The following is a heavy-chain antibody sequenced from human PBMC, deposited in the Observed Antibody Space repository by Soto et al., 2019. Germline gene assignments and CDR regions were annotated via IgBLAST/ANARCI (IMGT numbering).Heavy chain of an antibody. D-gene: IGHD2-21*01. Sequence: SQTLSLTCAISGDSVSSNTAAWNWIRQSPSRGLEWLGRTYFRSKWYSDYAVSVKSRMTINPDTSRNQFSLHLDSVTPEDTAVYYCARGRVHIGAPPENWLDPWGQGTLVTVS. V-gene: IGHV6-1*01. CDR2: TYFRSKWYS. CDR1: GDSVSSNTAA. J-gene: IGHJ5*02. CDR3: ARGRVHIGAPPENWLDP.